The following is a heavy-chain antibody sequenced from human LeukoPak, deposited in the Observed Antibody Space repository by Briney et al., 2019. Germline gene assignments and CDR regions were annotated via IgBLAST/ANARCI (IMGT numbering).Heavy chain of an antibody. D-gene: IGHD3-22*01. CDR3: AKDRPNFHENSGHYYRRDGDS. CDR1: GFTFYMYA. J-gene: IGHJ5*01. CDR2: MCGTAGCT. Sequence: GGSLRLSCQASGFTFYMYAMSWVRQAPGKGLEWVASMCGTAGCTFYPDSVKGRFTISRDNSKNVLYLRMDSLTAEVTAIYYCAKDRPNFHENSGHYYRRDGDSWGQGTLVTVSS. V-gene: IGHV3-23*01.